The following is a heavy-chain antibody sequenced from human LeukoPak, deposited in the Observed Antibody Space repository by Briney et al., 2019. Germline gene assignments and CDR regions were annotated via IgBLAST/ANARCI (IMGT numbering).Heavy chain of an antibody. Sequence: PGGSLRLSCAASGFTFSDYYMSWVRQAPGKGLEWVSYISYSGDTIYYADSVKGRFTVSSDNAKNSLYLQMNSLRAEDTAVYYCARLGIITAAGSNDYWGQGTLVTVSS. CDR2: ISYSGDTI. CDR3: ARLGIITAAGSNDY. CDR1: GFTFSDYY. D-gene: IGHD6-13*01. J-gene: IGHJ4*02. V-gene: IGHV3-11*01.